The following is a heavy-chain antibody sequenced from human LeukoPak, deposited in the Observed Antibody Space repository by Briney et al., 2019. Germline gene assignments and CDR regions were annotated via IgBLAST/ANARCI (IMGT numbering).Heavy chain of an antibody. CDR3: ARAGYSYGLGVGYWFDP. Sequence: SETLSLTCAVYGGSFSGYYWSWIRQPPGKGLEWIGEINHSGSTNYNPSLKSRVTISVDTSKNQFSLKPSSVTAADTAVYYCARAGYSYGLGVGYWFDPWGQGTLVTVSS. CDR2: INHSGST. CDR1: GGSFSGYY. V-gene: IGHV4-34*01. D-gene: IGHD5-18*01. J-gene: IGHJ5*02.